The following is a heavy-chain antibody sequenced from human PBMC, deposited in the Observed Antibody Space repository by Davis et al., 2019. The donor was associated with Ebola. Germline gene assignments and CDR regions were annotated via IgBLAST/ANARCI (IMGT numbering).Heavy chain of an antibody. CDR2: ISSSGSTI. CDR3: ARDGRSVTTLVIYYYNYGMYV. J-gene: IGHJ6*02. Sequence: GESLKISCAASGFTFSSYEMNWVRQAPGKGLEWVSYISSSGSTIYYADSVKGRFTISRDNAKNSLYLQMNSLRAEDTAVYYCARDGRSVTTLVIYYYNYGMYVWGQGTTVTVSS. V-gene: IGHV3-48*03. D-gene: IGHD4-23*01. CDR1: GFTFSSYE.